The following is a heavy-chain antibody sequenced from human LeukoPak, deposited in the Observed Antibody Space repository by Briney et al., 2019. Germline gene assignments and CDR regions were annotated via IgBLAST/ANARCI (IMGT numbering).Heavy chain of an antibody. V-gene: IGHV4-4*07. CDR1: GGSISSHY. Sequence: SETLSLTCNVSGGSISSHYRSWIRQPAGKGLEWIGRVYTKGRTNYNPSLKSRVSVSVDTSKNQFSLKLSSVTAADTAVYYCARDVVGPTTYYFDYWGQGTLVTVSS. J-gene: IGHJ4*02. CDR3: ARDVVGPTTYYFDY. D-gene: IGHD1-26*01. CDR2: VYTKGRT.